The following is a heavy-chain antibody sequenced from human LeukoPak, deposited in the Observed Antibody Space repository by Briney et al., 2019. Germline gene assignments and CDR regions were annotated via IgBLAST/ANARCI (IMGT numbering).Heavy chain of an antibody. CDR3: ARDRWSYYFDY. Sequence: SQTLSLTFAISGDSVSSNSAAWNWIRRSPSRGLEWLGRTYYRSRWYNDYAVSVKSRIAIDPDTSKNQFSLQLNSVTPEDTAVYYCARDRWSYYFDYWGQGALVTVSS. J-gene: IGHJ4*02. D-gene: IGHD6-13*01. CDR2: TYYRSRWYN. CDR1: GDSVSSNSAA. V-gene: IGHV6-1*01.